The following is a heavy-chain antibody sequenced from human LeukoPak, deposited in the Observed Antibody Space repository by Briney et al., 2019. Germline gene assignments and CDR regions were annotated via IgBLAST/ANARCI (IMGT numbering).Heavy chain of an antibody. D-gene: IGHD3-10*01. Sequence: GRSLRLSRAASGFTFSSYAMHWVRQAPGKGLEWVAVISYDGSNKYYADSVKGRFTISRDNSKNTLYLQMNSLRAEDTAVYYCARDKVVTMVRGVMTNIFDYWGQGTLVTVSS. J-gene: IGHJ4*02. CDR1: GFTFSSYA. V-gene: IGHV3-30*04. CDR3: ARDKVVTMVRGVMTNIFDY. CDR2: ISYDGSNK.